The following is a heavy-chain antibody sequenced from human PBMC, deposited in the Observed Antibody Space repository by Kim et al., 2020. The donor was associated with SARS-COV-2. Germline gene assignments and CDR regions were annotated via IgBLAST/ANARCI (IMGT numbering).Heavy chain of an antibody. J-gene: IGHJ4*02. CDR1: GFTFSSRA. V-gene: IGHV3-23*01. CDR3: AKGPKSSSWSYFDY. Sequence: GGSLRLSCATSGFTFSSRALSWVRQAPGKGLEWVSGITGSGGVTYYGDSVKGRFTISWDTSKNTLHLQMNNLRVDDTAVYYCAKGPKSSSWSYFDYWGQG. CDR2: ITGSGGVT. D-gene: IGHD6-13*01.